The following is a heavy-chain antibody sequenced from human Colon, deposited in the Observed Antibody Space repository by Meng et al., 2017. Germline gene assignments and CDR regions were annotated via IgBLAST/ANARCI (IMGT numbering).Heavy chain of an antibody. V-gene: IGHV3-23*01. CDR1: GCSFNNYG. D-gene: IGHD3-16*01. Sequence: EVRLLESGGGLVKPGGSLRLSCVGSGCSFNNYGMSWVRQVEGKGLEWVSGISNSGGAQYYSDSVKGRFTISRDNSKNTVYLQMNSLRADDTAVYYCAKDSFTNYESDSWGQGTLVTVSS. J-gene: IGHJ5*02. CDR3: AKDSFTNYESDS. CDR2: ISNSGGAQ.